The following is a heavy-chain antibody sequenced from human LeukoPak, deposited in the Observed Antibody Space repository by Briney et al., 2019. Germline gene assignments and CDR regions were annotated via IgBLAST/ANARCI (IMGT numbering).Heavy chain of an antibody. J-gene: IGHJ4*02. D-gene: IGHD3-10*01. CDR3: ARVDYYGSGSYEN. V-gene: IGHV3-53*01. Sequence: RGSLRLSCAASGFTVSSNYMSWVRPAPGKGLERVSVIYSGGSTYYAASVKGRFTTSRDNSKNTPYLQMNSLRAEDTAVYYCARVDYYGSGSYENWGQGTLVTVSS. CDR2: IYSGGST. CDR1: GFTVSSNY.